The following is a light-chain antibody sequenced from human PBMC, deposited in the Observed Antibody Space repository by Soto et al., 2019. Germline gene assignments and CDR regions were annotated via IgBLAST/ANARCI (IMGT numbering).Light chain of an antibody. CDR3: QQYNGLIT. CDR1: QTISSW. J-gene: IGKJ5*01. Sequence: DLQMTQSPSTLSGSVGDRVTITCRASQTISSWLAWYQQKPGKAPNLLIYKASTLKSGVPSRFSGSGSGTEFPLTISSLQPDDSAADYCQQYNGLITFGQGTRLEIK. V-gene: IGKV1-5*03. CDR2: KAS.